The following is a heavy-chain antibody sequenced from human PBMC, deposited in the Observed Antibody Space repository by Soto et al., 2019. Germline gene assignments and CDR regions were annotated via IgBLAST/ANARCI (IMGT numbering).Heavy chain of an antibody. J-gene: IGHJ4*02. V-gene: IGHV3-30*18. CDR1: GFTFSSYG. CDR2: ISYDGSNK. D-gene: IGHD6-19*01. Sequence: QVQLVESGGGVVQPGRSLRLSCAASGFTFSSYGMHWVRQAPGKGLEWVAVISYDGSNKYYADSVKGRFTISRDNSKNTPYLQINSLRAEDTAVYYCAKDEGSGGFDYWGQGTLVTVSS. CDR3: AKDEGSGGFDY.